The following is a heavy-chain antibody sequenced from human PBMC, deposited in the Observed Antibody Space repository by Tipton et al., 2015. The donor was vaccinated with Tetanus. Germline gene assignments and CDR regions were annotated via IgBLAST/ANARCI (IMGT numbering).Heavy chain of an antibody. D-gene: IGHD5-24*01. J-gene: IGHJ4*02. V-gene: IGHV4-4*07. CDR2: ISNGNT. Sequence: GLVKPSETLSLTCTVSRGPISSYYWSWIRQPAGKGLEWIGHISNGNTDYSPSLKSRVTLSVDTSKNQFSLEVRSVTAADTALYFCARANFESSKKGPFDSWGQGPLVIVS. CDR3: ARANFESSKKGPFDS. CDR1: RGPISSYY.